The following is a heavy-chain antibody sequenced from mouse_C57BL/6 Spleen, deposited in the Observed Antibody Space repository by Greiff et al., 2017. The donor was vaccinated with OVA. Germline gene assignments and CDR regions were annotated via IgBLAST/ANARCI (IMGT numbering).Heavy chain of an antibody. Sequence: VQLQQPGAVLVKPGASVPMSCKASGYTFTSYWLTWVKQRPGQGLEWIGDIYPGSGSTNYNEKFKSKATLTVDTSSSTAYMQLSSLTSEDSAVYYCEREGEVATPFDYWGQGTTLTVSS. CDR2: IYPGSGST. J-gene: IGHJ2*01. CDR3: EREGEVATPFDY. D-gene: IGHD1-1*01. CDR1: GYTFTSYW. V-gene: IGHV1-55*01.